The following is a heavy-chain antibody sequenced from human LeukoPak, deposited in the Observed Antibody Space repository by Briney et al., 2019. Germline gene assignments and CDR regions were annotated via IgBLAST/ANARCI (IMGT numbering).Heavy chain of an antibody. D-gene: IGHD6-6*01. V-gene: IGHV3-11*01. CDR2: ISSSGSTI. CDR3: AREGQLVPTDFDY. J-gene: IGHJ4*02. CDR1: GYTFSDYY. Sequence: GGSLRLSCAASGYTFSDYYMSWIRQAPGKGLEWVSYISSSGSTIYYADSVKGRFTISRDNAKNSLYLQMNSLRAEDTAVYYCAREGQLVPTDFDYWGQGTLVTVSS.